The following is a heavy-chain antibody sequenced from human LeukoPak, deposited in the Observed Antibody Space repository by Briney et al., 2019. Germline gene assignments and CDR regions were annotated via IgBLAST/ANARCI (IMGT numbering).Heavy chain of an antibody. CDR2: INHSGTT. V-gene: IGHV4-34*01. D-gene: IGHD6-19*01. J-gene: IGHJ5*02. CDR1: GGSFSGNY. Sequence: SETLSLTCAVYGGSFSGNYWSWIRQPPGKGLEWIGDINHSGTTNYSPSLKSRVTISVDTSKNQFSLKLSSVTAADTAVYYCAREGSSGWSVNWFDPWGQGTLVTVSS. CDR3: AREGSSGWSVNWFDP.